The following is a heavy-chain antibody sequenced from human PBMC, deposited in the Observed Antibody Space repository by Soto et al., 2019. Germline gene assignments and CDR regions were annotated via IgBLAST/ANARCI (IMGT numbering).Heavy chain of an antibody. D-gene: IGHD4-4*01. CDR2: IYYSGST. V-gene: IGHV4-59*08. Sequence: QVQLQESGPGLVKPSETLSLTCTVSGGSISNYYWSWIRQPPGKGLEWIEYIYYSGSTNYNPSLKSRVTISVDTSKNQFSLRLSSVTAADTAVDYCARHALQTYYYYMDVWGKGTTVTVSS. J-gene: IGHJ6*03. CDR3: ARHALQTYYYYMDV. CDR1: GGSISNYY.